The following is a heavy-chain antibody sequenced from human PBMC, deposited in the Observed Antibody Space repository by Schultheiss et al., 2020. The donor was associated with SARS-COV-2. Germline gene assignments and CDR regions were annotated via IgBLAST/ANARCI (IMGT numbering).Heavy chain of an antibody. CDR1: GGSFSGYS. V-gene: IGHV4-34*01. CDR2: MNHSGST. D-gene: IGHD6-6*01. Sequence: SQTLSLTCAVYGGSFSGYSWSWIRQPPGKGLEWIGEMNHSGSTNYNPSLKSRVTISVDTSKNQFSLKLSSVTAADTAVYYCARDTYSSSSDYWGQGTLVTVSS. CDR3: ARDTYSSSSDY. J-gene: IGHJ4*02.